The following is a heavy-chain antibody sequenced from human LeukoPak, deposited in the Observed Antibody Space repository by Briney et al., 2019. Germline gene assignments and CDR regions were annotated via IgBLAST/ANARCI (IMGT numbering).Heavy chain of an antibody. Sequence: GGSLRLSCAASGFTFGDSWMNWVRQVPGQGLEWVANIKQDGSEKFYVASVKGRFTISRDNGKSSLYLQMNSLRAEDTALYYCATSYDMGWLIGYWGQGTLVTVSS. D-gene: IGHD3/OR15-3a*01. V-gene: IGHV3-7*03. CDR1: GFTFGDSW. CDR3: ATSYDMGWLIGY. J-gene: IGHJ4*02. CDR2: IKQDGSEK.